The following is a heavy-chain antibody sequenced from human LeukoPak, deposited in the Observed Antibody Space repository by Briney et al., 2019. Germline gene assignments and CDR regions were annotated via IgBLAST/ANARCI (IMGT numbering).Heavy chain of an antibody. J-gene: IGHJ4*02. D-gene: IGHD3-22*01. CDR1: GFTFSSYE. V-gene: IGHV3-7*03. CDR3: AKDGLGYYNSSGYFDY. Sequence: GGSLRLSCSASGFTFSSYEMNWVRQAPGKGLEWVANIKQDGSEKYYVDSVKGRFTISRDNAKNSLYLQMNSLRAGDTAVYYCAKDGLGYYNSSGYFDYWGQGTLVTVSS. CDR2: IKQDGSEK.